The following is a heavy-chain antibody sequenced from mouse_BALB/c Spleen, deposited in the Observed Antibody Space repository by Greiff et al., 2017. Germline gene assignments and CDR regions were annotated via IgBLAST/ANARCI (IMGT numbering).Heavy chain of an antibody. CDR2: INPSSGYT. CDR3: ARGGYGTPYWYFDV. D-gene: IGHD1-1*01. Sequence: VKLVESGAELARPGASVKMSCKASGYTFTSYTMHWVKQRPGQGLEWIGYINPSSGYTNYNQKFKDKATLTADKSSSTAYMQLSSLTSEDSAVYYCARGGYGTPYWYFDVWGAGTTVTVSS. J-gene: IGHJ1*01. V-gene: IGHV1-4*01. CDR1: GYTFTSYT.